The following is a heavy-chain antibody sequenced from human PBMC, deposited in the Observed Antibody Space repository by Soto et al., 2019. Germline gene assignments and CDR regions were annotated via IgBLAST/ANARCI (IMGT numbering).Heavy chain of an antibody. J-gene: IGHJ4*02. Sequence: GGSLRLSCAASGFTFNNYAMGWVRQALGKRLEWVSAITGSGGATYYADSVKGRFTISRDNSKNTLYLQMNSLRAEDTALYYCEGKSDSGSVYWGQGTLVTVSS. CDR2: ITGSGGAT. CDR3: EGKSDSGSVY. D-gene: IGHD2-21*01. CDR1: GFTFNNYA. V-gene: IGHV3-23*01.